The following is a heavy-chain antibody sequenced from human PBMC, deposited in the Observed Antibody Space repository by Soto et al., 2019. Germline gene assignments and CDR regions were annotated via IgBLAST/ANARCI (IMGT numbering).Heavy chain of an antibody. Sequence: QVQLVESGGGVVQPGRSLRLSCAASGFTFSSYAMHWVRQAPGKGLEWVAVISYDGNNKYYADSVKGRFTISRDNSKNTLYLQMNSLGVEDTAVYYCARDSLTYYYDGSGYSPFDYWGQGTLVTVSS. CDR3: ARDSLTYYYDGSGYSPFDY. D-gene: IGHD3-22*01. CDR2: ISYDGNNK. J-gene: IGHJ4*02. V-gene: IGHV3-30-3*01. CDR1: GFTFSSYA.